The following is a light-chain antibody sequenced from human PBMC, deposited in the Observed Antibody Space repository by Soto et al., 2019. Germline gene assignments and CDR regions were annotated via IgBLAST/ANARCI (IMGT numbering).Light chain of an antibody. Sequence: QAVLTQPPSVSGAPGQRVTISCTGSSSNIGAGHDVHWYQQLPGTAPKLLIYGNSNRPSGVPDRFSGSKSGTSASLAITGLQAEDEADYYCQSYDSSLSASHVVFGGGTKLTVL. V-gene: IGLV1-40*01. J-gene: IGLJ2*01. CDR2: GNS. CDR1: SSNIGAGHD. CDR3: QSYDSSLSASHVV.